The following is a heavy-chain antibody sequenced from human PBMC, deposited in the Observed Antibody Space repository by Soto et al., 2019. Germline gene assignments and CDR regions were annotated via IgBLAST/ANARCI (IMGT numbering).Heavy chain of an antibody. CDR3: ARSLRQYYYYYYMDV. CDR2: IYYSGST. Sequence: SETLSLTCTVSGGSISSYYWSWIRQPPGKGLEWIGYIYYSGSTNYNPSLKSRVTISVDTSKNQFSLKLSSVTAADTAVYYCARSLRQYYYYYYMDVWGKGTTVTV. V-gene: IGHV4-59*01. D-gene: IGHD3-16*02. J-gene: IGHJ6*03. CDR1: GGSISSYY.